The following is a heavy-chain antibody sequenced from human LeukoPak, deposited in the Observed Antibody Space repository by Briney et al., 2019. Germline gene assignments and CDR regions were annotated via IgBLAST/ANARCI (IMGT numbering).Heavy chain of an antibody. CDR2: INPSGGST. J-gene: IGHJ4*02. V-gene: IGHV1-46*01. D-gene: IGHD3-10*01. Sequence: ASVKVSCKSSGYTFTSYYMYWVRQAPGQGLEWMGIINPSGGSTSYAQKFQGRVTMTRDTSTSTVYMELSSLRSEDTAVYYCARDSGMIRGTVDYWGQGTLVTVSS. CDR1: GYTFTSYY. CDR3: ARDSGMIRGTVDY.